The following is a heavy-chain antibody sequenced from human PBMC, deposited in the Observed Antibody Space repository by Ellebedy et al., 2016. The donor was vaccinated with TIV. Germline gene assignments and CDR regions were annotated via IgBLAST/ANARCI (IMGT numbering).Heavy chain of an antibody. D-gene: IGHD2-8*01. CDR3: AREVSGGQGDMDV. J-gene: IGHJ6*02. V-gene: IGHV3-33*08. CDR2: IWFNGRLR. Sequence: GESLKISCAASRFPFISYAMNWVRQTPGKGLEWVALIWFNGRLRYYSDSVRGRFTLSRDNPRDTVFLQMNSLRPDDTGIYYCAREVSGGQGDMDVWGQGTTVAVSS. CDR1: RFPFISYA.